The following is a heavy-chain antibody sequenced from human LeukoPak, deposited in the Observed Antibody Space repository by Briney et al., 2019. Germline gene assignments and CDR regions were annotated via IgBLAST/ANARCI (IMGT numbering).Heavy chain of an antibody. V-gene: IGHV3-74*01. Sequence: GGSLRLACAASGFIFSSKWIHWVRQAPGKGLEWVSRIDNGGSYTSYADSVKGRFTISRDNAKNTLYLQMNSLRAEDTAVYYCARDLPISDSSGYYLDYWGQGTVVTVSS. CDR2: IDNGGSYT. D-gene: IGHD3-22*01. CDR3: ARDLPISDSSGYYLDY. J-gene: IGHJ4*02. CDR1: GFIFSSKW.